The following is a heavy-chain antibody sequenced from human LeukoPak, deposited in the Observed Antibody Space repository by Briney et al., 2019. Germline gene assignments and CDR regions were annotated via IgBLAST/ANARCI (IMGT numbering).Heavy chain of an antibody. V-gene: IGHV3-21*01. D-gene: IGHD2-15*01. Sequence: PGGALRLSCAASGFTFSSYSMNWGRQAPGKGLEWVSSISSSSSYIYYADSVKGRFTISRDNAKNSLYLQMNSLRAEDTAVYYCAREGVVAATPWFDPWGQGTLVTVSS. J-gene: IGHJ5*02. CDR3: AREGVVAATPWFDP. CDR2: ISSSSSYI. CDR1: GFTFSSYS.